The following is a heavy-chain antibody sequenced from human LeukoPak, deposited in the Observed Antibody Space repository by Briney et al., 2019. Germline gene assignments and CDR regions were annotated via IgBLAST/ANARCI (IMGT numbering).Heavy chain of an antibody. J-gene: IGHJ4*02. CDR1: GFTFSSYA. CDR2: ISGSGGST. V-gene: IGHV3-23*01. Sequence: QAGGSLRLSCAASGFTFSSYAMSWVRQAPGKGLEWVSAISGSGGSTYYADSVKGRFTISRDNSKNTLYLQMNSLRVEDTAVYYCAKVGTGQWDLPHIDYWGQGTLVTVSS. CDR3: AKVGTGQWDLPHIDY. D-gene: IGHD1-26*01.